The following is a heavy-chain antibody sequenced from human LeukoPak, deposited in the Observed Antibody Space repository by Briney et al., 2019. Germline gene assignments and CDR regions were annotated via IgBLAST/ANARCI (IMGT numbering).Heavy chain of an antibody. CDR3: ARVGPPGEDTVPWDAFDI. V-gene: IGHV4-59*08. CDR2: IYYSGST. CDR1: GGSISSYY. Sequence: SETLSLTCTVSGGSISSYYWSWIQQPPGKGLEWIGYIYYSGSTNYSPSLKSRVTISVDTSKNQFSLKLSSVTAADTAVYYCARVGPPGEDTVPWDAFDIWGQGTMVTVSS. J-gene: IGHJ3*02. D-gene: IGHD3-10*01.